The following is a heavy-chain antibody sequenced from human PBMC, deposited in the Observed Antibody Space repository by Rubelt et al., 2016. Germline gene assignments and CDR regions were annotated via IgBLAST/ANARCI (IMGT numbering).Heavy chain of an antibody. Sequence: EVELLESGGGLVQPGGSLRLSCAASGFSVTYNYMSWVRQAPGKGLEWVSLIYSDDRTTYADSVKGRFTISRDIAKNTVYLQMDSLRAEDTAVYYRTRAVHTAVPSPFWYFDFWGQGTLVTVSS. CDR1: GFSVTYNY. CDR2: IYSDDRT. V-gene: IGHV3-53*01. J-gene: IGHJ4*02. CDR3: TRAVHTAVPSPFWYFDF. D-gene: IGHD5-18*01.